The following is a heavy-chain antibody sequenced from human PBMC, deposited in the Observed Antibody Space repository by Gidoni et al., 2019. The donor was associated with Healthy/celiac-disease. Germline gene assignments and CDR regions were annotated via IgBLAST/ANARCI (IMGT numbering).Heavy chain of an antibody. CDR1: GGTFSSYA. CDR3: ARVMLTTVTTRIWGYYYYGMDV. D-gene: IGHD4-17*01. CDR2: IIPIFGTA. Sequence: QVQLVQSGAEVKKPGSSVKVSCKVSGGTFSSYAISWVRQAPGQGLEWMGGIIPIFGTANYAQKFQGRVTITADESTSTAYMELSSLRSEDTAVYYCARVMLTTVTTRIWGYYYYGMDVWGQGTTVTVSS. J-gene: IGHJ6*02. V-gene: IGHV1-69*12.